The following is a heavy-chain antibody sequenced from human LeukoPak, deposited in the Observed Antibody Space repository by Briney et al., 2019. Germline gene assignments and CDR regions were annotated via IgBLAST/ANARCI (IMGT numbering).Heavy chain of an antibody. D-gene: IGHD3-22*01. V-gene: IGHV4-59*08. CDR1: GGSISSYY. CDR2: IYYSGST. Sequence: PSETLSLTCTVSGGSISSYYWSWIRQPPGKGLEWIGYIYYSGSTNYNPSLKSRVTISVDTSKNQFSLKLSSVTVADTAVYYCARLAVYYYDSSGPGDYWGQGTLVTVSS. J-gene: IGHJ4*02. CDR3: ARLAVYYYDSSGPGDY.